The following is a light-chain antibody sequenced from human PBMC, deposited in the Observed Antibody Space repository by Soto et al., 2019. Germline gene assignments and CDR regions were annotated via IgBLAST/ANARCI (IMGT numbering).Light chain of an antibody. Sequence: QSVLTQPPSVSGAPGQRVTISCTGSSSNIGAGYDVHWYQQLPGTAPKLLIYGTSNRPSGVPDRFSGSKSGTSASLAITGLKAEDEADYYCQSYDSSLSGVVFGGGTKQTVL. V-gene: IGLV1-40*01. CDR3: QSYDSSLSGVV. CDR1: SSNIGAGYD. J-gene: IGLJ2*01. CDR2: GTS.